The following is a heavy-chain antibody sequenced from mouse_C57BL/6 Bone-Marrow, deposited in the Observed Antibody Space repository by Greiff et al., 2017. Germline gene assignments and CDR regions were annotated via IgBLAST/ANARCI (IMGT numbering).Heavy chain of an antibody. Sequence: EVQRVESGGGLVKPGGSLKLSCAASGFTFSSYAMSWVRQTPEKRLEWVATISDGGSYTYYPDNVKGRFTISRDNAKNNLYLQMSHLKSEDTAMYYCARPRDYDVAWFAYWGQGTLVTISA. CDR1: GFTFSSYA. V-gene: IGHV5-4*01. CDR3: ARPRDYDVAWFAY. D-gene: IGHD2-4*01. CDR2: ISDGGSYT. J-gene: IGHJ3*01.